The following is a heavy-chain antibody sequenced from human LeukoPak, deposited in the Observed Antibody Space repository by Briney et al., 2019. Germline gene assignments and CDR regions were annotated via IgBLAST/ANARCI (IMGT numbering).Heavy chain of an antibody. CDR3: AREAKLLWFGELFAFDI. J-gene: IGHJ3*02. V-gene: IGHV3-48*03. D-gene: IGHD3-10*01. CDR2: ISSSGSTI. Sequence: AGGSLRLSCATSGFTFSNHDMNWVRQAPGKGLEWVSYISSSGSTIYYADSVKGRFTISRDNAKNSLYLQMNSLRAEDTAVYYCAREAKLLWFGELFAFDIWGQGTMVTVSS. CDR1: GFTFSNHD.